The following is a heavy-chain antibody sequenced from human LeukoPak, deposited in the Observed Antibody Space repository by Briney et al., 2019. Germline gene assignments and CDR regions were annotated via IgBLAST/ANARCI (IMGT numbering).Heavy chain of an antibody. D-gene: IGHD3-9*01. Sequence: GGSLRLSCAASGITLSTYWMSWVRQAPGKGLEWVANIKQDGSEKNYVDSVKGRFTISRDNSKNTLYLQMNSLRAEDTAVYYCATPSYDTLTGRGYSYGVWGQGTLVTVSS. CDR3: ATPSYDTLTGRGYSYGV. V-gene: IGHV3-7*02. CDR2: IKQDGSEK. CDR1: GITLSTYW. J-gene: IGHJ4*02.